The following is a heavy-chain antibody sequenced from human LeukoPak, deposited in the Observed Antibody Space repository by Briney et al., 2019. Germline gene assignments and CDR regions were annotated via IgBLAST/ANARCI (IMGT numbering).Heavy chain of an antibody. V-gene: IGHV4-38-2*01. J-gene: IGHJ6*03. CDR2: IYHSGST. CDR1: GYSISSGYY. CDR3: ARHFVQLERRAHYYMDV. D-gene: IGHD1-1*01. Sequence: SETLSLTCAVSGYSISSGYYWGWIRQPPGKGLEWIGSIYHSGSTYYTPSLKSRVTISVDTSKNQFSLKLSSVTAADTAVYYCARHFVQLERRAHYYMDVWGKGTTVTVSS.